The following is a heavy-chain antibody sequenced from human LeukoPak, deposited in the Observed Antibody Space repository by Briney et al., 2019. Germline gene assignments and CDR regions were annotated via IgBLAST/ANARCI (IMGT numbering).Heavy chain of an antibody. J-gene: IGHJ3*02. V-gene: IGHV3-21*01. D-gene: IGHD7-27*01. CDR3: ARDDQPGEVDAFDI. CDR2: ISSSSSYI. CDR1: GFTFSSYS. Sequence: PGGSLRLSCAASGFTFSSYSMNWVRQAPGKGLEWVSSISSSSSYIYYADSVKGRFTISRDNAKNSLYLQMNSLRAEDTAVYYCARDDQPGEVDAFDIWGQGTRVTVSS.